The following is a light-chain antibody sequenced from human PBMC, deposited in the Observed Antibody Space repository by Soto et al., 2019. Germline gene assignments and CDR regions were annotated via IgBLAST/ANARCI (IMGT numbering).Light chain of an antibody. Sequence: QSALTQPASVSGSPRQSITISCTGTSSDVGGYNFVSWYQQHPGKAPKLMIFEVSNRPSWVSNRFSGSKSGNTSSLIISGLQGEDEADYYCSSYTSSSTLVFGTGTKVTVL. CDR1: SSDVGGYNF. V-gene: IGLV2-14*01. CDR3: SSYTSSSTLV. J-gene: IGLJ1*01. CDR2: EVS.